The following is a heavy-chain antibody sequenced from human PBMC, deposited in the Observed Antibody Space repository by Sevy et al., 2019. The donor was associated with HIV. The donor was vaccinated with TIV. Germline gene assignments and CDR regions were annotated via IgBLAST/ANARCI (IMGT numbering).Heavy chain of an antibody. J-gene: IGHJ3*02. Sequence: GGSLRLSCAASGFTFSSYSMNWVRQAPGKGLEWVSYISSSSSTIYYADSVKGRFTISRDNAKNSLYLQMNSLRDEDTAVYYCASGGVGATVGAFDIWGQGTMVTVSS. V-gene: IGHV3-48*02. D-gene: IGHD1-26*01. CDR3: ASGGVGATVGAFDI. CDR1: GFTFSSYS. CDR2: ISSSSSTI.